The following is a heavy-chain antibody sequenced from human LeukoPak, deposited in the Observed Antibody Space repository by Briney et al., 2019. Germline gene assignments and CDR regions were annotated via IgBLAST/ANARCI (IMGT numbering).Heavy chain of an antibody. CDR1: GGSISSGGYY. CDR2: IYYSGST. J-gene: IGHJ3*02. D-gene: IGHD3-22*01. CDR3: ARERYYDSSGYIGGAFDI. Sequence: SETLSLTCTVSGGSISSGGYYWSWIRQHPGKGLEWIGYIYYSGSTYYNPSLKSRVTISVDTSKNQFSLKLSSVTAADTAVYYCARERYYDSSGYIGGAFDIWGQGTMVTVSS. V-gene: IGHV4-31*03.